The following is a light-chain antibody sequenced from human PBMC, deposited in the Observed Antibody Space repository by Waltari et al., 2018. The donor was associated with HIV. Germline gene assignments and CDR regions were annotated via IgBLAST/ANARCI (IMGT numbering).Light chain of an antibody. CDR1: QSVLSSSTNKTH. Sequence: DIVMTQSPDSLAVPLGERATINCQSSQSVLSSSTNKTHLAWYQQKPGQPPKLLIYWAATRGSGVPDRFSGSGSATDFTLTISSLQAEDVAVYYCQQYYTTPRTFGQGTKVEIK. CDR3: QQYYTTPRT. V-gene: IGKV4-1*01. CDR2: WAA. J-gene: IGKJ1*01.